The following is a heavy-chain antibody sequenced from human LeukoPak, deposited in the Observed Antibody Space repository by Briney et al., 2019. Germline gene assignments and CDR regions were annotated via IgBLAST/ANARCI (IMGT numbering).Heavy chain of an antibody. D-gene: IGHD6-13*01. CDR3: ARGDKQLVFERRKGGFDP. CDR2: ISFDGSNK. J-gene: IGHJ5*02. CDR1: GFTFSSYA. V-gene: IGHV3-30*04. Sequence: GRSLRLSCAASGFTFSSYAMHWVRQAPGKGLEWVTIISFDGSNKYYADSVKGRFTISRDNSKNTLYLQMKSLRAEDTALYYCARGDKQLVFERRKGGFDPWGQGTLVTVSS.